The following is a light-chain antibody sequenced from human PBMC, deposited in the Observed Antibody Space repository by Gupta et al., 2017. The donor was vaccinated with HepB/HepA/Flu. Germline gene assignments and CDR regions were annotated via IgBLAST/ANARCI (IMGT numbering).Light chain of an antibody. CDR1: SSDVGGHNY. Sequence: GSPGQSITISCTGTSSDVGGHNYVSWYQQHPVKAPKLMIYDVRNRPSGVSNRFSGSKSGNTASLTISGLQAEDEDDYYCSSYTSSSTLVFGGGTKLTVL. J-gene: IGLJ2*01. CDR2: DVR. CDR3: SSYTSSSTLV. V-gene: IGLV2-14*03.